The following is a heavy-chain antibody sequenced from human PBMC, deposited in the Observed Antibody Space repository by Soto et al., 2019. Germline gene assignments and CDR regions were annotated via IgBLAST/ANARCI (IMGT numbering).Heavy chain of an antibody. D-gene: IGHD3-22*01. CDR1: GFTFSSYT. CDR3: AVHRLYDNFD. Sequence: GSSLTLSCAASGFTFSSYTMNWVRQVPWKALELFSGVSVRGVDNFYADSVKGRFTISRDKSINLQFIQMNDLRAEETAVYVCAVHRLYDNFD. V-gene: IGHV3-23*01. J-gene: IGHJ3*01. CDR2: VSVRGVDN.